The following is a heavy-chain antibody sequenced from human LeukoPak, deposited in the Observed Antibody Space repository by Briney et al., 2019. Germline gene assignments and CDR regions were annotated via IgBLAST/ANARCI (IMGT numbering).Heavy chain of an antibody. V-gene: IGHV1-8*01. CDR3: ATWGRGAPTYY. D-gene: IGHD3-16*01. Sequence: ASVKVSCKASGYTFTSYDINWARQATGQGLEWMGWMNPNSGNTGYAQKFQGRVTMTRDTSISTAYMELSSLRSEDTAVYYCATWGRGAPTYYWGQGTLVTVSS. J-gene: IGHJ4*02. CDR2: MNPNSGNT. CDR1: GYTFTSYD.